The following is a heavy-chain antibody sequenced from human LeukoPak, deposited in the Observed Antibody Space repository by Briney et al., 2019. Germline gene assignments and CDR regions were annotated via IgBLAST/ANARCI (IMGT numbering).Heavy chain of an antibody. Sequence: GASVKVSCKASGYTFINYGISWVRQAPGQGLEWMGWINAYSGDTHFAQKFQGRVTMTTDTPTSTAYMELSSLRSEDTAVYYCARVTIVGLNWFDPWGQGTLVTVSS. CDR1: GYTFINYG. D-gene: IGHD3-3*01. J-gene: IGHJ5*02. CDR3: ARVTIVGLNWFDP. CDR2: INAYSGDT. V-gene: IGHV1-18*01.